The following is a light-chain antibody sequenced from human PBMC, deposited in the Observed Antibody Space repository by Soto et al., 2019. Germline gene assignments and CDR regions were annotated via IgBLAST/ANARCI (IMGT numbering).Light chain of an antibody. CDR1: RSVTSSF. V-gene: IGKV3-20*01. Sequence: EIVLTQSPGTLSLSPGERATLSCRSSRSVTSSFLAWYKQRPGQAPRLLIYGASSRATGIPARFSGSGSGTDFTLTISRLEPEDFAVYYCQQYGSSPLTFGGGTKVDI. CDR3: QQYGSSPLT. CDR2: GAS. J-gene: IGKJ4*01.